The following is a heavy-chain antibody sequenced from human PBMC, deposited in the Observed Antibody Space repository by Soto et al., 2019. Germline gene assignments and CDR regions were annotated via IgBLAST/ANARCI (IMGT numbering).Heavy chain of an antibody. V-gene: IGHV1-2*02. CDR2: INPNSGCT. CDR3: ASAAVTGTAGLDF. Sequence: ASEKVSCKASGYTFSGFYMHWVRQAPGQGLEWMGWINPNSGCTKSAEKFQGRVTMTRDTSISTAYMERSRLTSDDTAVYYCASAAVTGTAGLDFWGQGTQVTVS. J-gene: IGHJ4*02. D-gene: IGHD6-19*01. CDR1: GYTFSGFY.